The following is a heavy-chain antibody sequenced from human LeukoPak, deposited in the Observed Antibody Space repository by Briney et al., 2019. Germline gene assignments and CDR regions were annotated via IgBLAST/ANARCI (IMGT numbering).Heavy chain of an antibody. CDR1: GGSISSGGYY. J-gene: IGHJ4*02. Sequence: PSETLSLTCTVSGGSISSGGYYWSWIRQHPGKGLEWIGYIYYSGSTYYNPSLKSRVTISVDTSKNQFSLKLSSVTAADTAVYYCASRIYGDFSFDYWGQRTLVTVSS. CDR2: IYYSGST. CDR3: ASRIYGDFSFDY. D-gene: IGHD4-17*01. V-gene: IGHV4-31*03.